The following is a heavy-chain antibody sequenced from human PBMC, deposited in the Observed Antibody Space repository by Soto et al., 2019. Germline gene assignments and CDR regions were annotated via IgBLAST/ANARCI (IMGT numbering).Heavy chain of an antibody. J-gene: IGHJ3*02. CDR3: ASIKSRHDAFDI. CDR1: GFTFGSYS. V-gene: IGHV3-21*01. CDR2: ISSSSSYI. Sequence: GGSLRLSCAASGFTFGSYSMNWVRQAPGKGLEWVSSISSSSSYIYYADSVKGRFTISRDNAKNSLYLQMNSLRAEDTAVYYCASIKSRHDAFDIWGQGTMVTVSS.